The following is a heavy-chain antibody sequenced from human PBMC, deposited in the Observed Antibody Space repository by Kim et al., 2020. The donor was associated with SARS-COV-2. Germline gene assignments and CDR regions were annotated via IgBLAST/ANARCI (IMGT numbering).Heavy chain of an antibody. V-gene: IGHV1-46*01. J-gene: IGHJ6*02. D-gene: IGHD3-9*01. CDR3: ARDILTGYPRGYYYYYGMDV. CDR2: INPSGGST. CDR1: GYTFTSYY. Sequence: ASVKVSCKASGYTFTSYYMHWVRQAPGQGLEWMGIINPSGGSTSYAQKFQGRVTMTRDTSTSTVYMELSSLRSEDTAVYYCARDILTGYPRGYYYYYGMDVWGQGTTVTVSS.